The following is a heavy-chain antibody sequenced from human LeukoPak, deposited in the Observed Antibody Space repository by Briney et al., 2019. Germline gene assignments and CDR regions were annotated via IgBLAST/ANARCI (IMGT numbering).Heavy chain of an antibody. CDR1: GFTFSSYS. D-gene: IGHD1-26*01. V-gene: IGHV3-21*01. Sequence: GGSLRLSCAASGFTFSSYSMNWVRQAPGKGLEWVSSISSSSSYIYYADSVKGRFTISRDNAKNSLYLQMNSLRAEDTAVYYCASTSGSYHIDYWGQGTLVTISS. J-gene: IGHJ4*02. CDR3: ASTSGSYHIDY. CDR2: ISSSSSYI.